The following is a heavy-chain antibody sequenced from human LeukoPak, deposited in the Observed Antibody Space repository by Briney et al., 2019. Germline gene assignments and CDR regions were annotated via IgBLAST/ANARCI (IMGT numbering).Heavy chain of an antibody. Sequence: ASVKVSCKASGYTFTNYAMHWVRQAPGQRLEWMGWINAGNGNTRYSQKLQGRVTITSDTSANTVYMELSSLRSGDTAVYYFARDDWNYKFTIHSYYYGMDVWGQGTTVTVSS. CDR2: INAGNGNT. J-gene: IGHJ6*02. CDR3: ARDDWNYKFTIHSYYYGMDV. V-gene: IGHV1-3*01. CDR1: GYTFTNYA. D-gene: IGHD1-7*01.